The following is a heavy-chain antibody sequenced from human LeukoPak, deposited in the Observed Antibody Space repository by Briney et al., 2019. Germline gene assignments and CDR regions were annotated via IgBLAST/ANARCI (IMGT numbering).Heavy chain of an antibody. CDR1: GGSISSSSYY. CDR2: IYYSGST. CDR3: ARIIRITIFGVVINQPAWFDP. D-gene: IGHD3-3*01. Sequence: SETLSPTCTVSGGSISSSSYYWGWIRQPPGKGLEWIGSIYYSGSTYYNPSLKSRVTISVDTSKNQFSLKLSSVTAADTAVYYCARIIRITIFGVVINQPAWFDPWGQGTLVTVSS. V-gene: IGHV4-39*01. J-gene: IGHJ5*02.